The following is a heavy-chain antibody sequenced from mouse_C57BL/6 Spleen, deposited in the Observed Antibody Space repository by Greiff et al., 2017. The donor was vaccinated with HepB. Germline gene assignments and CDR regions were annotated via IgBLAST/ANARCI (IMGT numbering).Heavy chain of an antibody. CDR3: ARNRIYYYGSSYYAMDY. CDR1: GFSLTSYA. CDR2: IWTGGGT. Sequence: VQGVESGPGLVAPSQSLSITCTVSGFSLTSYAISWVRQPPGKGLEWLGVIWTGGGTNYNSALKSRLSISKDNSKSQVFLKMNSLQTDDTARYYCARNRIYYYGSSYYAMDYWGQGTSVTVSS. V-gene: IGHV2-9-1*01. D-gene: IGHD1-1*01. J-gene: IGHJ4*01.